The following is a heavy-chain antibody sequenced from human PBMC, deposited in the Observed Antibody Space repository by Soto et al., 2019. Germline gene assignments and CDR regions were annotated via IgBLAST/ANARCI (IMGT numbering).Heavy chain of an antibody. Sequence: SVKVSCKASGFTFTSSAMQWVRQARGQRLEWIGWIVVGSGNTNYAQKFQERVTITRDMSTSTAYMELRSLRSDDTAVYYCARDGGSWFDPWGQGTLVTVSS. CDR3: ARDGGSWFDP. CDR1: GFTFTSSA. V-gene: IGHV1-58*02. D-gene: IGHD2-15*01. J-gene: IGHJ5*02. CDR2: IVVGSGNT.